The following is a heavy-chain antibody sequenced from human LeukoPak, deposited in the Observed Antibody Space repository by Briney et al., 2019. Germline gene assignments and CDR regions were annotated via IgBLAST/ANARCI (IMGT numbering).Heavy chain of an antibody. CDR2: IYYSGST. D-gene: IGHD6-13*01. V-gene: IGHV4-59*01. CDR3: ARVPPVDLGYSSSWYAGAFDI. CDR1: GGSISSYY. J-gene: IGHJ3*02. Sequence: SETLSLTCTVSGGSISSYYWSWIRQPPGKGLEWIGYIYYSGSTNYNPSLKSRVTISVDTSKNQFSLKLSSVTAADTAVYYCARVPPVDLGYSSSWYAGAFDIWGQGTMVTVSS.